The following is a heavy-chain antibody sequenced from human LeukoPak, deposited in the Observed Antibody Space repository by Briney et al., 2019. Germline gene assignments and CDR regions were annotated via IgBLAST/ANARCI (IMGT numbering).Heavy chain of an antibody. Sequence: DSVKGRFTISRDNSKNTLYLQMNSLRAEDTAVYYCAKGSSGSYYDAFHIWGRGTMVTVSS. V-gene: IGHV3-33*06. CDR3: AKGSSGSYYDAFHI. D-gene: IGHD1-26*01. J-gene: IGHJ3*02.